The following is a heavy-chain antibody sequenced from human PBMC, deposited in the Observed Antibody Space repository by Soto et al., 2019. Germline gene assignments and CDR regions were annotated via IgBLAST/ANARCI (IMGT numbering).Heavy chain of an antibody. D-gene: IGHD3-22*01. V-gene: IGHV3-48*01. CDR2: ISSRSSTI. CDR3: VKAVFSGYYYVPFDY. CDR1: GFTFSSYS. Sequence: PGGSLRLSCAASGFTFSSYSMNWVRQAPGKGLEWVSYISSRSSTIYYADSVKGRFTISRDNSKNTLYLQMSSLRTEDAAVYYCVKAVFSGYYYVPFDYWGQGTLVTVSS. J-gene: IGHJ4*02.